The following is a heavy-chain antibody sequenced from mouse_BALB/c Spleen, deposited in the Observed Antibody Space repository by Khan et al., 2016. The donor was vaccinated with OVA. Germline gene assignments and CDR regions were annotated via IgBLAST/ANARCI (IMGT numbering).Heavy chain of an antibody. Sequence: EVQLQESGPELVKPGASVKISCKASGYSFTGYFMNWVIQSHGKSLEWIGRINPHIGETFYNQKFKGKATLTVDESSSTAHMELRSLASEDSAVYYCARIYGSDFDYRGQGTTLQVSS. CDR2: INPHIGET. J-gene: IGHJ2*01. D-gene: IGHD1-1*01. V-gene: IGHV1-20*02. CDR3: ARIYGSDFDY. CDR1: GYSFTGYF.